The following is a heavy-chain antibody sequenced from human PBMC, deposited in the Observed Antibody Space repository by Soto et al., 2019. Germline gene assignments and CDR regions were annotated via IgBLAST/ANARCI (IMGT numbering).Heavy chain of an antibody. V-gene: IGHV4-39*07. Sequence: SETLSLTCSVSGGSISSSSYFWGWIRQPPGKGLEWIGSIYYSGSTYYNPSLKSRVAISLDTSKNQFSLSLNFVTAADTAVYYCARGRGYRYGLDPWGQGSLVTVSS. J-gene: IGHJ5*02. CDR1: GGSISSSSYF. CDR2: IYYSGST. CDR3: ARGRGYRYGLDP. D-gene: IGHD5-18*01.